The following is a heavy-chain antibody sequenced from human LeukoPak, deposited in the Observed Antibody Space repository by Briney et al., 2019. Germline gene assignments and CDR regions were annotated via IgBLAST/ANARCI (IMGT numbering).Heavy chain of an antibody. V-gene: IGHV4-38-2*02. J-gene: IGHJ4*02. Sequence: SETLSLTCTVSGYSISSGYYWGWIRQPPGKGLEWIGSIYHSGSTYYNPSLKSRVTISVDTSKNQFSLKLSSVTAADTAVYYCARDYDILTGYYTGDYWGQGTLVTVSS. D-gene: IGHD3-9*01. CDR1: GYSISSGYY. CDR3: ARDYDILTGYYTGDY. CDR2: IYHSGST.